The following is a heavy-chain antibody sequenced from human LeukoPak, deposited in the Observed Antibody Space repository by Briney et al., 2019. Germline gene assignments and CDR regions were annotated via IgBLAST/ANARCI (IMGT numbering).Heavy chain of an antibody. V-gene: IGHV1-46*01. CDR2: INPSGGST. D-gene: IGHD3-3*01. J-gene: IGHJ5*02. Sequence: ASVTVSCKASGYTFTSYYMHWVRQAPGQGLEWMGIINPSGGSTSYAQKFQGRVTMTRDMSTSTVYMELSSLRSEDTAVYYCARGVGFLEWSNWFDPWGQGTLVTVSS. CDR1: GYTFTSYY. CDR3: ARGVGFLEWSNWFDP.